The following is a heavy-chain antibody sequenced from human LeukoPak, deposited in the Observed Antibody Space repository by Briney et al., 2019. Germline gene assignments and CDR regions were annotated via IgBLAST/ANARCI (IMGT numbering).Heavy chain of an antibody. D-gene: IGHD6-13*01. CDR1: AGSFSGYY. V-gene: IGHV4-34*01. CDR2: INHSGST. Sequence: SETLSLTCAVYAGSFSGYYWRWIRQPPAKGLEWIGEINHSGSTNYNPSLKSRVTISVDTSKNQFSLKLSSVTAADTAVYCCARGLIAAAGNDAFDIWGQGTMVTVSS. J-gene: IGHJ3*02. CDR3: ARGLIAAAGNDAFDI.